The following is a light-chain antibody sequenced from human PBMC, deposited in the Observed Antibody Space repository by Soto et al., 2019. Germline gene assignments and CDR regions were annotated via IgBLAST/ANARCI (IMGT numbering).Light chain of an antibody. CDR1: SRHSSYA. V-gene: IGLV4-69*01. CDR2: LNSDGRH. Sequence: QSVLTQSPSASASLGASVKLTCTLSSRHSSYAIAWHQQQPEKGPRYLMKLNSDGRHTKGGGLPDRFSGSSSGTERYLTIAILQSEDEADYYCQTWGTGILVFGVWTKLTVL. J-gene: IGLJ2*01. CDR3: QTWGTGILV.